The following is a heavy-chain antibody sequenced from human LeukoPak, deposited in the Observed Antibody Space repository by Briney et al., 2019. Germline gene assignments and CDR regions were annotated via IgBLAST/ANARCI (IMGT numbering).Heavy chain of an antibody. D-gene: IGHD3-22*01. CDR2: INHSGST. CDR1: GGSFSGYY. J-gene: IGHJ5*02. CDR3: ARPSRYYYDSSGYRYGWFDP. Sequence: SETLSLTCAVYGGSFSGYYWSWIRQPPGKGLEWIGEINHSGSTNYNPSLKSRVTISVDTSKNQFSLKLSSVTAADTAVYYCARPSRYYYDSSGYRYGWFDPWGQGTLVTVSS. V-gene: IGHV4-34*01.